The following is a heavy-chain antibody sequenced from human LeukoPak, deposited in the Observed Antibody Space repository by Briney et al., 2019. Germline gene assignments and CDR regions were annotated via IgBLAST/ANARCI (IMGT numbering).Heavy chain of an antibody. Sequence: GGSLRLSCAASGFTFSNYWMSWVRQAPGKGLEWVANIKRDGSEKYYVDSVKGRFTISRDNAKNSLFLQMNSLRAEDTAVYYCAREGRWELLSPNFEYWGQGTLVTVSS. CDR2: IKRDGSEK. CDR1: GFTFSNYW. V-gene: IGHV3-7*01. D-gene: IGHD1-26*01. CDR3: AREGRWELLSPNFEY. J-gene: IGHJ4*02.